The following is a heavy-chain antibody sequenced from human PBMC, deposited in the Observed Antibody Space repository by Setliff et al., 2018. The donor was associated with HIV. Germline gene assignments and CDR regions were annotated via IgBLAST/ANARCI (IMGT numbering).Heavy chain of an antibody. CDR2: IYSSGST. Sequence: SETLSLTCTVSGGSISSYYWSWIRLPAGKGLEWIGRIYSSGSTNYNPSLKSRLTMSVDMTKNQFSLKLSSVTAADTAVYYCARRGIAAAGSDSWGQGTLVTVSS. CDR1: GGSISSYY. CDR3: ARRGIAAAGSDS. V-gene: IGHV4-4*07. D-gene: IGHD6-13*01. J-gene: IGHJ4*02.